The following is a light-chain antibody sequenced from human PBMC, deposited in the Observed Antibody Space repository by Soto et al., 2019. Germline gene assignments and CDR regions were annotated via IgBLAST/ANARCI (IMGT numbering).Light chain of an antibody. Sequence: EIHLTQSPSFLSASVGYRVTMTCRASQGINIFLAWFQQKPGKAPNLLISAASTLQSGVPSRFSGSGSETEFTLTITSLQPEDSTTYYCQQRNIYPRTFGQGGNVDIK. CDR2: AAS. J-gene: IGKJ2*01. CDR1: QGINIF. CDR3: QQRNIYPRT. V-gene: IGKV1-9*01.